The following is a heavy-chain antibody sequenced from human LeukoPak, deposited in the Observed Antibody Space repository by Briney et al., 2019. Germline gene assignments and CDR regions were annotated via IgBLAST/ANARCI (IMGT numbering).Heavy chain of an antibody. CDR1: GGSISSSSYY. D-gene: IGHD2-2*01. V-gene: IGHV4-39*01. CDR2: IYYSGST. Sequence: SETLSLTCTVSGGSISSSSYYWGWIRQPPGKGLEWIGSIYYSGSTYYNPSLKSRVTISVDTSKNQFSLKLSSVTAADTAVYYCARAGYCSSTSCSRASYYYYYGMDVWGQGTTVTVSS. CDR3: ARAGYCSSTSCSRASYYYYYGMDV. J-gene: IGHJ6*02.